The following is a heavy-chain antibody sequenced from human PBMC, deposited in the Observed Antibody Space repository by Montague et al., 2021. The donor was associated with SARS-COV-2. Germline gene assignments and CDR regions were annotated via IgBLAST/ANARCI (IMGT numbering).Heavy chain of an antibody. CDR1: GGSISSSSYY. D-gene: IGHD3-9*01. CDR2: ISYSGST. J-gene: IGHJ5*02. CDR3: ARRSYDILTGYSIPNWFDP. V-gene: IGHV4-39*01. Sequence: SETLSLTCTVSGGSISSSSYYWGWIRQPPGKGLEWIGCISYSGSTYYNPSLKSRVTISVDTSKNQFSLKLSSVTAADTAVYYCARRSYDILTGYSIPNWFDPWGQGTLVTVSS.